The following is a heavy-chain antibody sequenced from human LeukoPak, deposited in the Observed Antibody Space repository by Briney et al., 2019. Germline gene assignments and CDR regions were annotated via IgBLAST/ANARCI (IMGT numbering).Heavy chain of an antibody. CDR2: ISGSGGST. V-gene: IGHV3-23*01. J-gene: IGHJ4*02. CDR1: GFTFSSYA. Sequence: GGSLRLSCAASGFTFSSYAMSWVRQAPGKGLEWVSAISGSGGSTYYADSVKGRFTISRDNSKNTLYLQMNSLRAEDTAVYYCAKDQGYSGYDEDYYFDYWRQGTLVTVSS. D-gene: IGHD5-12*01. CDR3: AKDQGYSGYDEDYYFDY.